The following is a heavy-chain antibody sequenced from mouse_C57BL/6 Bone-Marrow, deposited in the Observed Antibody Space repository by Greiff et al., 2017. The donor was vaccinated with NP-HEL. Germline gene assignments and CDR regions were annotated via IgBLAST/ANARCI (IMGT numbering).Heavy chain of an antibody. CDR1: GYTFPSYW. V-gene: IGHV1-61*01. CDR3: ARSDV. Sequence: QVHVKQPGAELVRPGSSVKLSCKASGYTFPSYWMDWVKQRPGQGLEWIGNIYPSDSETHYNQKFKDKATLTVDKSSSTAYMQLSSLTSEDSAVYYCARSDVWGTGTTVTVSS. J-gene: IGHJ1*03. CDR2: IYPSDSET.